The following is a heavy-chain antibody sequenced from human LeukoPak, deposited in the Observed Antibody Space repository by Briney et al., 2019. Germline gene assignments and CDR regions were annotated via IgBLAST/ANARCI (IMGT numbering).Heavy chain of an antibody. J-gene: IGHJ4*02. V-gene: IGHV4-59*11. CDR3: AASAFYDFWSGYYKGYFDY. Sequence: SETLSLTCTVSGGSISSHYWSWIRQPTGKGMEWSGYICYSRSTTYNPSLKSRVTISVDTSKIQFSLKLSSVTAADAAVYYCAASAFYDFWSGYYKGYFDYWGQGTLVTVSS. CDR1: GGSISSHY. CDR2: ICYSRST. D-gene: IGHD3-3*01.